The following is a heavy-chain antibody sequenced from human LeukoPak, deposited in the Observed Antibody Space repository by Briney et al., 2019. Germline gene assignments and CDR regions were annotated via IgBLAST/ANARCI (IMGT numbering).Heavy chain of an antibody. CDR1: GFTFSSYS. J-gene: IGHJ4*02. CDR2: IWYDGSNK. D-gene: IGHD3-22*01. V-gene: IGHV3-33*06. CDR3: AKEPYPYDSSGYYDY. Sequence: PGGSLRLSCAASGFTFSSYSMNWVRQAPGKGLEWVAVIWYDGSNKYYADSVKGRFTTSRDNSKNTLYLQMNSLRAEDTAVYHCAKEPYPYDSSGYYDYWGQGTLVTVSS.